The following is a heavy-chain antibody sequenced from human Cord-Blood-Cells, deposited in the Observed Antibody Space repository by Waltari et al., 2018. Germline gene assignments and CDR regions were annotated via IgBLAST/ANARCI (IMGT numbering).Heavy chain of an antibody. CDR3: AIRPYSISWYCDY. CDR2: IYHSGST. D-gene: IGHD6-13*01. V-gene: IGHV4-4*02. CDR1: GGSISSSHW. J-gene: IGHJ4*02. Sequence: QVQLQESGPGLVTPSGTLSLTCAVSGGSISSSHWWSWVRQPPGKGLEWIGEIYHSGSTNYIPSLKSRGTISVDKSKIQFSLELGSVTAAGTAVYDCAIRPYSISWYCDYWGQGTLVTVSS.